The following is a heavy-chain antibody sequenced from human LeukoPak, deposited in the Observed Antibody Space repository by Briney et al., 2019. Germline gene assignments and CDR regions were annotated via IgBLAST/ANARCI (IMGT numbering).Heavy chain of an antibody. CDR2: INHSGST. Sequence: PSETLSLTCAVYGGSFSGYYWSWIRQPPGKGLEWIGEINHSGSTNYNPSLKSRVTISVDTSKNQFSLKLSSVTAADTAVYYCARSLSTVYFDYWGQGTLVTVSS. D-gene: IGHD2/OR15-2a*01. CDR1: GGSFSGYY. V-gene: IGHV4-34*01. CDR3: ARSLSTVYFDY. J-gene: IGHJ4*02.